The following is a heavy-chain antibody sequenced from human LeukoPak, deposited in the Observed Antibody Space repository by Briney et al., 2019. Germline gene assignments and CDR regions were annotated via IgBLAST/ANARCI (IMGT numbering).Heavy chain of an antibody. V-gene: IGHV3-23*01. CDR2: ISGSGGST. CDR3: AKGRYSYGYHNDY. CDR1: GFTFSSYA. D-gene: IGHD5-18*01. Sequence: TGGSLRLSCAASGFTFSSYAMSWVRQAPGKGLEWVSAISGSGGSTYYADSVKGRFTISRDNSKNTLDLQMHSLRVDDTAGYYCAKGRYSYGYHNDYWGEGTLVTVSS. J-gene: IGHJ4*02.